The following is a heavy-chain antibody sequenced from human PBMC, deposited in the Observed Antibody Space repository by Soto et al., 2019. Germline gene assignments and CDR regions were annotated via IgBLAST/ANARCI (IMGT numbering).Heavy chain of an antibody. Sequence: LGESLKISCKGSGYRLTNYWIAWVRQMPGKGLEWMGMIYLGDSDTRYSPSFEGQVTISADKSITTAYLQWSNLEASDTAMYFCATTDCISTSCNQGWFDSWGQGTLVTVSS. J-gene: IGHJ5*01. CDR1: GYRLTNYW. CDR3: ATTDCISTSCNQGWFDS. CDR2: IYLGDSDT. V-gene: IGHV5-51*01. D-gene: IGHD2-2*01.